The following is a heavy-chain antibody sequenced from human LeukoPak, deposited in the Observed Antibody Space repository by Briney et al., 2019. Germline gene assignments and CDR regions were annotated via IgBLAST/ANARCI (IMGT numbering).Heavy chain of an antibody. D-gene: IGHD3-10*01. CDR1: GFTFSSYA. J-gene: IGHJ4*02. CDR3: ARPGGYYYGSGSYYPFDY. V-gene: IGHV3-23*01. CDR2: ISGSGGST. Sequence: GGSLRLSCAASGFTFSSYAMSWVRQAPGKGLEWVSAISGSGGSTYYADSVKGRFTISRDNSKNTLYLQMNSLRAEDTAVYYCARPGGYYYGSGSYYPFDYWGQGTLVTVSS.